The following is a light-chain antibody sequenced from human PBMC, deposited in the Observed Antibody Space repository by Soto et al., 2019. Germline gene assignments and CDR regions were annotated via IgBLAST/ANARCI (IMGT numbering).Light chain of an antibody. CDR1: QSVSSN. Sequence: EIVMTQSPGTLSLSPGERATLSCRASQSVSSNYVAWYQQKPGQSPRLLIYGASSRATGIPDRFSGSGSGTEFSFTVTSLQSEDFAVYYCQQYDQWPITFGQGTRLEIK. CDR3: QQYDQWPIT. V-gene: IGKV3D-15*01. J-gene: IGKJ5*01. CDR2: GAS.